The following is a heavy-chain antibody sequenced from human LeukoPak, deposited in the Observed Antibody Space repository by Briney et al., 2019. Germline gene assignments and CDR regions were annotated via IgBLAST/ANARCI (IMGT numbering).Heavy chain of an antibody. J-gene: IGHJ4*02. CDR2: ILPIFGTS. D-gene: IGHD2-21*01. CDR1: GGTFSSYA. Sequence: SVKVPCKASGGTFSSYAISWVRQAPGQGLEWMGGILPIFGTSNYAQKFQGRVTITTDESTSTAYMELSSLRSEDTAVYYCSRSTSYCGGDCYPLDYWGQGTLVTVSS. V-gene: IGHV1-69*05. CDR3: SRSTSYCGGDCYPLDY.